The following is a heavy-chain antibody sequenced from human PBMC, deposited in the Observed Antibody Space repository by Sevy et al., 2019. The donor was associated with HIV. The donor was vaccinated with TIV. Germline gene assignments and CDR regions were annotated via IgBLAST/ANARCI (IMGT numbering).Heavy chain of an antibody. CDR1: GGSISSYY. Sequence: SETLSLTCTVSGGSISSYYWVWIRQPPGKELEWIGYMDYSGSTQYNPSLKGRVYISVDTSKNQFSLNLTSVTAADTAVYYCARAGGSTDWGVDVWGQGTTVTVSS. CDR3: ARAGGSTDWGVDV. J-gene: IGHJ6*02. CDR2: MDYSGST. D-gene: IGHD6-19*01. V-gene: IGHV4-59*01.